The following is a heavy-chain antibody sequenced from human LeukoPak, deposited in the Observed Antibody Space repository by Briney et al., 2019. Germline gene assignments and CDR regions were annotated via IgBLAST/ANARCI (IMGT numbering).Heavy chain of an antibody. CDR1: GLSFSGQW. D-gene: IGHD5-24*01. CDR2: IYPSGNI. J-gene: IGHJ4*02. CDR3: ARTFRRGDGKNFGFFDY. Sequence: GGSLRLSCVASGLSFSGQWLNWVRQAPGKGLEWVSLIYPSGNIYYADSVKGRFTISRDNSKNTLFLQMSSLRAEDTAIYYCARTFRRGDGKNFGFFDYWGQETIVTVSS. V-gene: IGHV3-53*01.